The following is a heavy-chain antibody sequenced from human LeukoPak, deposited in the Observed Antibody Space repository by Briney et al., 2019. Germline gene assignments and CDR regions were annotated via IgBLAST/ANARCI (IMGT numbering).Heavy chain of an antibody. CDR2: INHSGST. CDR1: GGSFSGYY. Sequence: PSETLFLTCAVYGGSFSGYYWSWIRQPPGKGLEWIGEINHSGSTNYNPSLKSRVTISVDTSKNQFSLKLSSVTAADTAVYYCARDEAHPNTYYYGSGSYYARLDIWGQGTMVTVSS. J-gene: IGHJ3*02. V-gene: IGHV4-34*01. D-gene: IGHD3-10*01. CDR3: ARDEAHPNTYYYGSGSYYARLDI.